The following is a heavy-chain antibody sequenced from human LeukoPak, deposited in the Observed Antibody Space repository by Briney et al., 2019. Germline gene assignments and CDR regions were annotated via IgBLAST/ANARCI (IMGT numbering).Heavy chain of an antibody. CDR2: IIPIFGTA. CDR1: GGTFSSYA. CDR3: ARSSLRFDLVYFDY. V-gene: IGHV1-69*05. Sequence: GASVKVSCKASGGTFSSYAISWGRQAPGQGLEWMGGIIPIFGTANYAQKFQGRVTITTDESTSTAYMELSSLRSEDTAVYYCARSSLRFDLVYFDYWGQGTLVTVSS. J-gene: IGHJ4*02. D-gene: IGHD3-3*01.